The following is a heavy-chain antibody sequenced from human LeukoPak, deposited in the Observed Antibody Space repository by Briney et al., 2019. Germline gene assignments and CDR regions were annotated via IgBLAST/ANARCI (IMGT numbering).Heavy chain of an antibody. CDR3: ARARVGGYYYYGMDV. D-gene: IGHD3-10*01. V-gene: IGHV3-7*01. CDR1: GFTFSSYA. Sequence: PGGSLRLSCAASGFTFSSYAMSWVRQAPGKGLEWVAYIKQDGSEKYYVDSVKGRFTISRDNAKNSLYLQMNSLRAEDTAVYYCARARVGGYYYYGMDVWGQGTTVTVPS. CDR2: IKQDGSEK. J-gene: IGHJ6*02.